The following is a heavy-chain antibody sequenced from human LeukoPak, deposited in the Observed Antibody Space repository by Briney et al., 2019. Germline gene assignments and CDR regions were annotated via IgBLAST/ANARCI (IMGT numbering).Heavy chain of an antibody. CDR1: GGSISGYY. Sequence: PSETLSLTCTVSGGSISGYYWSWIRQPPGKGLEWIGYIYYSGSTNYNPSLKSRVTISVDTSKNQFSLKLSSVTAADTAVYYCARDWVGARREDAFDIWGQGTMVTVSS. CDR2: IYYSGST. CDR3: ARDWVGARREDAFDI. V-gene: IGHV4-59*01. J-gene: IGHJ3*02. D-gene: IGHD1-26*01.